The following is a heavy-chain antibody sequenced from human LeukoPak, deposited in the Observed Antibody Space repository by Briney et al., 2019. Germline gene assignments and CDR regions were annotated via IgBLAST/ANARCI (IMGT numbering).Heavy chain of an antibody. CDR3: AKFLPTHIVVANYYFDY. J-gene: IGHJ4*02. CDR1: GFTFSSDA. Sequence: PGGSLRLCCAASGFTFSSDAISWVRQAPGKGLEWVSAISGSGGSTYYAASVKGRFTISRDNSKNTLYLQMNSLRAEDTAVYYCAKFLPTHIVVANYYFDYWGQGTLVTVSS. V-gene: IGHV3-23*01. D-gene: IGHD2-21*01. CDR2: ISGSGGST.